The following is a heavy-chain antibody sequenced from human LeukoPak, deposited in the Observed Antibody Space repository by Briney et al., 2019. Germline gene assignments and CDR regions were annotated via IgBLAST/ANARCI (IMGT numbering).Heavy chain of an antibody. V-gene: IGHV4-59*12. D-gene: IGHD3-16*02. CDR3: ARVWGSYRYLN. CDR1: GGSISSDY. CDR2: IYYSGTT. J-gene: IGHJ4*02. Sequence: SETLSLTCAVSGGSISSDYWSWIRQPPGKGLEWIGCIYYSGTTNYNPSLNSRVTISVDTSKNQFSLKLSSVTAADTAVYYCARVWGSYRYLNWGQGTLVTVSS.